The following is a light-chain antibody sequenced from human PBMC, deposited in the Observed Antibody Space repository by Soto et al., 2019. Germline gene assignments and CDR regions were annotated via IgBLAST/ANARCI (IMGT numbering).Light chain of an antibody. J-gene: IGLJ2*01. CDR2: DVS. CDR1: SSDVGGYNY. V-gene: IGLV2-14*01. Sequence: QSALTQPASVSGSPGQSITISCTGTSSDVGGYNYVSWYQQHPGKAPNLMIYDVSNRPSGVSNRFSGSKSGNTASLTISGLQAEDEADYYCSSSTSSSTRVFGGGTKLTVL. CDR3: SSSTSSSTRV.